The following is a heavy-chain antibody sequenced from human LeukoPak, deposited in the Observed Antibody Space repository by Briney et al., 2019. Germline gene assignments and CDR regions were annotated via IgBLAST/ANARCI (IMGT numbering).Heavy chain of an antibody. CDR3: ASEIAMTGYFDY. J-gene: IGHJ4*02. V-gene: IGHV1-46*01. D-gene: IGHD6-19*01. CDR2: ISPSGDST. CDR1: GYTFTGYY. Sequence: ASVKVSCKASGYTFTGYYMHWVRQAPGQGLEWMGVISPSGDSTTYARKFQGRVTMTRDTSTNIVYMELSSLRSEDTAVYYCASEIAMTGYFDYWGQGTLVTVSS.